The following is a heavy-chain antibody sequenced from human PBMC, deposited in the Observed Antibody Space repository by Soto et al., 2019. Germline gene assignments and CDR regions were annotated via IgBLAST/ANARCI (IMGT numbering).Heavy chain of an antibody. CDR1: GGTFSSYA. CDR3: ARDGTGVAAAGTSVIRYGMDV. Sequence: WASGKVSCKASGGTFSSYAISWVRQAPGQGLEWMGGIIPIFGTANYAQKFQGRVTITADESTSTAYMELSSLRSEDTAVYYCARDGTGVAAAGTSVIRYGMDVWGQGTTVTVSS. J-gene: IGHJ6*02. V-gene: IGHV1-69*13. D-gene: IGHD6-13*01. CDR2: IIPIFGTA.